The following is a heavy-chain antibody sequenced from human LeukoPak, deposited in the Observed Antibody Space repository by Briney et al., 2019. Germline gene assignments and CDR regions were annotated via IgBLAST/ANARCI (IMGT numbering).Heavy chain of an antibody. CDR3: ARDRGSGSGSYYIRVFDY. CDR2: INQDRREK. D-gene: IGHD3-10*01. V-gene: IGHV3-7*03. J-gene: IGHJ4*02. CDR1: GFTFRSYW. Sequence: GGSLRLSCAASGFTFRSYWMSWVRQAPGQGLEWVANINQDRREKYYVDSVRGRFTISRDNAKSSLFLQMNSLRAEDTAVYYCARDRGSGSGSYYIRVFDYWGQGTLVTVSS.